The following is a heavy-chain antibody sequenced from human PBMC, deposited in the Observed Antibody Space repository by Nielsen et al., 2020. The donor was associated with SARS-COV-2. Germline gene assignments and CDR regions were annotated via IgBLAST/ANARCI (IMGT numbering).Heavy chain of an antibody. D-gene: IGHD2-8*01. Sequence: GESLKISCAASGFIVSSGHMAWVRQAPGKGLECVSGIYSGGDTYYADSVQGRFTISRDKSKNTLYLQMDSLRVEDTAVYYCATLIEYNTNGLILDDEYWGQGALVTASS. CDR1: GFIVSSGH. CDR2: IYSGGDT. V-gene: IGHV3-53*01. J-gene: IGHJ4*02. CDR3: ATLIEYNTNGLILDDEY.